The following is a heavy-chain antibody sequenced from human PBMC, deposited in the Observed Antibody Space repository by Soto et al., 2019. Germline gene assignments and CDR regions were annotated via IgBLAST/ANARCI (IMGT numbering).Heavy chain of an antibody. CDR3: ARGRYGDY. CDR1: GYAFTTYG. D-gene: IGHD1-1*01. J-gene: IGHJ4*02. CDR2: ISAHNGNT. Sequence: QVHLVQSGAEVKKPGASVKVSCQGSGYAFTTYGITWVRQAPGQGLEWMGWISAHNGNTKYAQKLQGRGTVTRDTSTSTAYMELRSLRDDDTAVYYCARGRYGDYWGQGALVTVSS. V-gene: IGHV1-18*01.